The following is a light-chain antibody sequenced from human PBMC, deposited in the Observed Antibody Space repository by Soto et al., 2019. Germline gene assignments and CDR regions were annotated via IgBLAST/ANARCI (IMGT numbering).Light chain of an antibody. CDR1: QTISSY. V-gene: IGKV1-39*01. CDR3: QQSYSEPKYS. CDR2: AAS. Sequence: DIQMTQSPSSLSASVGDRVTITCRASQTISSYLNWYQQKPGKAPKLLIYAASSLQSGVPSRISGSGSGTDFTLTISSLQPEDFATYYCQQSYSEPKYSFGQGTNLEIK. J-gene: IGKJ2*01.